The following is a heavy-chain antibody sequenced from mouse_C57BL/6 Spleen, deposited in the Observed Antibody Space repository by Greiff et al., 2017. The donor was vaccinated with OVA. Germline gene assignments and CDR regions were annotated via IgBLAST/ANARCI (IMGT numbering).Heavy chain of an antibody. CDR3: ARGGHYTTSYYFDD. CDR2: ISDGGSYT. V-gene: IGHV5-4*01. D-gene: IGHD5-5*01. J-gene: IGHJ2*01. CDR1: GFTFSSYA. Sequence: EVHLVESGGGLVKPGGSLKLSCAASGFTFSSYAMSWVRQTPEKRLEWVATISDGGSYTYYPDTVKGRFTISRDNAKNNLYLQMSHLKSEDTAMYYCARGGHYTTSYYFDDWGKGTTLTVSS.